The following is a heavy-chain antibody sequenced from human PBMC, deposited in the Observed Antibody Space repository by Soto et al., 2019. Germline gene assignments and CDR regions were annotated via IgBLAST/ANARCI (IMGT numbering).Heavy chain of an antibody. Sequence: ASVKVSCKVSGYTLTELSMHWVRQAPGKGLEWMGGFDPEDGETIYAQKFQGRVTMTEDTSTDTAYMELSSLRSEDTDVYYCAIYSSGWCPLDYWGQGTLVTVSS. D-gene: IGHD6-19*01. CDR1: GYTLTELS. CDR3: AIYSSGWCPLDY. J-gene: IGHJ4*02. CDR2: FDPEDGET. V-gene: IGHV1-24*01.